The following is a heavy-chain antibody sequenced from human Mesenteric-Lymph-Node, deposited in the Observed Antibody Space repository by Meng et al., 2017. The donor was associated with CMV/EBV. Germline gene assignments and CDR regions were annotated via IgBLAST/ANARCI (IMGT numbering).Heavy chain of an antibody. V-gene: IGHV1-2*02. CDR1: GYTFTDYY. J-gene: IGHJ4*02. D-gene: IGHD6-13*01. CDR2: INPNSGGT. CDR3: ARDRYSSSWYYFDY. Sequence: ASVQVSCKASGYTFTDYYMHWVRQAPGQGLEWMGWINPNSGGTNYAQKFQGRVTMTRDTSISTAYMELSRLRSDDTAVYYCARDRYSSSWYYFDYWGQGTLVTVSS.